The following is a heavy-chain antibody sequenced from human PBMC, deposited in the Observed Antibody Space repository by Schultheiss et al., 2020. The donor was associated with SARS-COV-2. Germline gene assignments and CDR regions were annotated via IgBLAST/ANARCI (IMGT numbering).Heavy chain of an antibody. J-gene: IGHJ5*02. D-gene: IGHD3-22*01. CDR3: ARGDYYYDSSGYVGFDP. CDR1: GFTFSSYA. CDR2: IGTAGDT. Sequence: GGSLRLSCAASGFTFSSYAMSWVRQAPGKGLEWVSAIGTAGDTYYPGSVKGRFTISRENAKNSLYLQMNSLRAGDTAVYYCARGDYYYDSSGYVGFDPWGQGTLVTVSS. V-gene: IGHV3-13*01.